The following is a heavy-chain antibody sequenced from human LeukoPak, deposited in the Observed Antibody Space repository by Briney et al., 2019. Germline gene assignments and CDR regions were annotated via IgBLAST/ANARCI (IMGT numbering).Heavy chain of an antibody. CDR2: ISYDGRNK. V-gene: IGHV3-30*04. CDR1: GFTFSNNA. J-gene: IGHJ4*02. CDR3: TRDGQRTGENMDY. D-gene: IGHD6-25*01. Sequence: TGGSLRLSCEASGFTFSNNAMTWVRQAPGKGLEWVAVISYDGRNKYYADSVKGRLTISRDISKNTLYLQMNSLRFEDTAVYYCTRDGQRTGENMDYWGQGTLVTVSS.